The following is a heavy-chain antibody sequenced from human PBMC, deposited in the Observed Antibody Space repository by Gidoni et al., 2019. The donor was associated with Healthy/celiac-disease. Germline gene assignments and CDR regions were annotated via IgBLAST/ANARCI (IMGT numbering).Heavy chain of an antibody. D-gene: IGHD4-17*01. CDR3: ARTGGRMTTVTTEEY. Sequence: QVQLQESGPGLVKPSGTLSLTCAVSGGPISSSNWWSWVRQPPGKGLEWIGEIYHSGSTNYNPSLKSRVTISVDKSKNQFSLKLSSVTAADTAVYYCARTGGRMTTVTTEEYWGQGTLVTVSS. CDR2: IYHSGST. V-gene: IGHV4-4*02. J-gene: IGHJ4*02. CDR1: GGPISSSNW.